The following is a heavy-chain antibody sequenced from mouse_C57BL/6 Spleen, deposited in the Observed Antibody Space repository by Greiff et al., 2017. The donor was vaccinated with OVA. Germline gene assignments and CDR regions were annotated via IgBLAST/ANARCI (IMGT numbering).Heavy chain of an antibody. CDR3: ARTYYDGSSYGYWDV. V-gene: IGHV5-17*01. J-gene: IGHJ1*03. Sequence: EVKLVESGGGLVKPGGSLKLSCAASGFTFSDYGMHWVRQAPEKGLEWVAYISSGSSPIYYADTVKGRFTISRDNAKNTLFLQMTSLRSEETAMYYGARTYYDGSSYGYWDVGGTGTTGTVSS. CDR2: ISSGSSPI. D-gene: IGHD1-1*01. CDR1: GFTFSDYG.